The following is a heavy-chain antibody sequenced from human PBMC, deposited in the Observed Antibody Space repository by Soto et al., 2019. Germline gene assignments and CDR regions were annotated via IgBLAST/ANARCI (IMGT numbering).Heavy chain of an antibody. D-gene: IGHD2-15*01. CDR3: ARERVVVPATIFYYYALDV. CDR2: VKQDGSER. CDR1: GFSFSDYW. V-gene: IGHV3-7*05. J-gene: IGHJ6*02. Sequence: GVLRLSCAASGFSFSDYWMSWVRQAPGKGLEWVANVKQDGSERYYVDSVKGRFTISRDNAKNSLYLQMNSLRAEDTAVYYCARERVVVPATIFYYYALDVWGQGTTVTSP.